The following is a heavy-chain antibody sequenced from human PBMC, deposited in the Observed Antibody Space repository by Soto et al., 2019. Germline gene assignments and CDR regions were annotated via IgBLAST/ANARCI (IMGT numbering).Heavy chain of an antibody. V-gene: IGHV4-4*02. CDR3: ARDSGGGADY. CDR2: IYHTGST. J-gene: IGHJ4*02. CDR1: GGSISSSNW. Sequence: QVQLQGSGPGLVKPSGTLSLTCVVSGGSISSSNWWSWVRQPSGKGLEWIGEIYHTGSTTYNPSLNSRVTISVDKSKNQFSLELSSVTAADTAVYYCARDSGGGADYWGQGTLVTVSS. D-gene: IGHD2-21*01.